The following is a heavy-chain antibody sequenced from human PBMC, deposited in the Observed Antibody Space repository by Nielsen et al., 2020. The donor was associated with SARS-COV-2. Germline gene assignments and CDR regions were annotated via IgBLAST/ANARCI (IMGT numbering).Heavy chain of an antibody. CDR3: VRGLQVPNGLAHR. Sequence: GESLKISCAASGFTFSSYSMNWVRQAPGKGLEWVSRINSDGSSTSYADSVKGRFTISRDNAKNTLYLQMNSLRAEDTAVYYCVRGLQVPNGLAHRWGQGTLVTVSS. CDR1: GFTFSSYS. CDR2: INSDGSST. V-gene: IGHV3-74*01. J-gene: IGHJ4*02. D-gene: IGHD3-16*01.